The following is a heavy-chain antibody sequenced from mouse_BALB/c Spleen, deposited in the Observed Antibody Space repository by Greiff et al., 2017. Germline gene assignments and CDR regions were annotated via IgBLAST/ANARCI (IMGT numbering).Heavy chain of an antibody. V-gene: IGHV5-9-4*01. CDR2: ISSGGSYT. CDR1: GFTFSSYA. J-gene: IGHJ4*01. Sequence: VESGGGLVKPGGSLKLSCAASGFTFSSYAMSWVRQSPEKRLEWVAEISSGGSYTYYPDTVTGRFTISRDNAKNTLYLEMSSLRSEDTAMYYCARDEDKMDYWGQGTSVTVSS. CDR3: ARDEDKMDY.